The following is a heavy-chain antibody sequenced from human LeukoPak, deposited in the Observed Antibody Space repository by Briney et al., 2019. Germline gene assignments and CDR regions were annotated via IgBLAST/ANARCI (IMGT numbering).Heavy chain of an antibody. Sequence: SVRVSCKASGGTFSTHGINWVRQAPGQGLEWVGKIIPISGIATYAQKFQDRVMITADESTSTAYMELSSLRSEDTAVYYCARVDRDDYNYGFDYWGQGTLVTVSS. D-gene: IGHD5-24*01. CDR3: ARVDRDDYNYGFDY. V-gene: IGHV1-69*13. CDR1: GGTFSTHG. J-gene: IGHJ4*02. CDR2: IIPISGIA.